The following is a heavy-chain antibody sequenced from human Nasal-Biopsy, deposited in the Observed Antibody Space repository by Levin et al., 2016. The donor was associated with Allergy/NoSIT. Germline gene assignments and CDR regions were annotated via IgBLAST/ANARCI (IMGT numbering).Heavy chain of an antibody. CDR3: AGQESSLPDWFDP. Sequence: GGSLRLSCAASGFTVVSSYMSWVRQSPGKGLEWVSVIYSGGKRDYTDSVRGRFSISRDSATNSVDLQMNSLRADDTAVYYCAGQESSLPDWFDPWGQGTLVTVSS. V-gene: IGHV3-53*01. CDR1: GFTVVSSY. CDR2: IYSGGKR. D-gene: IGHD3-10*01. J-gene: IGHJ5*02.